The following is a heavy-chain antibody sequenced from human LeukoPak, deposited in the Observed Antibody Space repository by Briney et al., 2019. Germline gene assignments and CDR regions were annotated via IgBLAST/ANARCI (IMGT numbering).Heavy chain of an antibody. Sequence: PSQTLSLTCTVSGGSISNSVYYWGWIRQPAGKGLEWIGRISSSGHANYNPSLKSRVTISVDTSKNQFSLKLSSVTAADTAVYYCARDIVVPAAIWFDGYYYYGMDVWGQGTTVTVSS. J-gene: IGHJ6*02. CDR2: ISSSGHA. V-gene: IGHV4-61*02. D-gene: IGHD2-2*01. CDR1: GGSISNSVYY. CDR3: ARDIVVPAAIWFDGYYYYGMDV.